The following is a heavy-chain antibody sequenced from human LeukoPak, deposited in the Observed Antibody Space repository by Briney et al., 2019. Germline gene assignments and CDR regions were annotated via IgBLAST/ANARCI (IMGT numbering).Heavy chain of an antibody. Sequence: ASVKVSCKASGYTFTSYYMHWVRQAPGQGLEWMGIINPSGGSTSYAQKFQGRVTMTRDMSTSTVYMELSSLRSEDTAVYYCARGGPRTRYCSGGSCYEGGDYWGQGTLVTVSS. CDR1: GYTFTSYY. V-gene: IGHV1-46*01. D-gene: IGHD2-15*01. CDR3: ARGGPRTRYCSGGSCYEGGDY. CDR2: INPSGGST. J-gene: IGHJ4*02.